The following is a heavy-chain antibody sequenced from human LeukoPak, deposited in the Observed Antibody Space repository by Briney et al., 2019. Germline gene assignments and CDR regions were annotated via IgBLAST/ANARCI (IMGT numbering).Heavy chain of an antibody. J-gene: IGHJ4*02. CDR1: GFTFSSYS. V-gene: IGHV3-21*01. Sequence: GSLRLPCAASGFTFSSYSMNWVRQAPGKGLEWVSSISSSSSYIYYADSVKGRFTISRDNAKNSLYLQMDSLRAEDTAVYYCARALRSYFDYWGQGTLVTVSS. CDR3: ARALRSYFDY. CDR2: ISSSSSYI.